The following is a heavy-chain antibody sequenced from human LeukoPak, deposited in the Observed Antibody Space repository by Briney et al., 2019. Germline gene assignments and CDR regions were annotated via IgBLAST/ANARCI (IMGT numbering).Heavy chain of an antibody. CDR1: GGSFSGYY. CDR3: ARSKDGFNADY. D-gene: IGHD5-24*01. CDR2: INHSGST. V-gene: IGHV4-34*01. J-gene: IGHJ4*02. Sequence: PSETLSLTCAVYGGSFSGYYWSWIRQPPGKGLEWIGEINHSGSTNYNPSLKSRVTISVDTSKNQFSLKLSSVTAADTAVYYCARSKDGFNADYWGQGILVTVSS.